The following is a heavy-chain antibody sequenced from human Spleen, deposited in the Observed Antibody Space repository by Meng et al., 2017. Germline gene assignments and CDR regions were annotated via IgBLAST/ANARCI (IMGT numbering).Heavy chain of an antibody. J-gene: IGHJ4*02. D-gene: IGHD3-16*02. CDR1: GFTFSTYS. Sequence: GGSLRLSCAASGFTFSTYSMNWVRQAPGKGLEWLSSVSSTSSYKYYAESVEGRFTISRDNTKNSLYLQMNSLGAEDTAVYYCARGGDYAWGSYRYYFDYWGQGTLVTVSS. CDR3: ARGGDYAWGSYRYYFDY. V-gene: IGHV3-21*01. CDR2: VSSTSSYK.